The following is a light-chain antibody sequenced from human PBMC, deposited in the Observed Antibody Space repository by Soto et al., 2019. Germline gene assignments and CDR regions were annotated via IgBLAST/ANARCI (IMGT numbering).Light chain of an antibody. CDR3: QQYNIWPPWT. CDR1: QSVSSY. J-gene: IGKJ1*01. Sequence: EIVLTQSPATLSLSPGERATLSCRASQSVSSYLAWYQQKPGQAPRLLIYDASNRATGIPARLSGSGSGTDFTLTISSLQSEDSAVYYCQQYNIWPPWTFGQGTKVDIK. V-gene: IGKV3-11*01. CDR2: DAS.